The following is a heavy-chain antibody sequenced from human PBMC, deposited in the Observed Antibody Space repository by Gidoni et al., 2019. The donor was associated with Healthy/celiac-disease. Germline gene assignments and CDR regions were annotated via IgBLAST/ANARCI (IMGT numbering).Heavy chain of an antibody. Sequence: QVQLVQSGAEVKQPRSSVKVSCKASGGTFSSYAISWVRQAPGQGLEWMGGIIPIFGTANYAQKFQGRVTITADESTSTAYMELSSLRSEDTAVYYCASQLYWFREARYYYGMDVWGQGTTVTVSS. CDR3: ASQLYWFREARYYYGMDV. J-gene: IGHJ6*02. CDR1: GGTFSSYA. CDR2: IIPIFGTA. V-gene: IGHV1-69*01. D-gene: IGHD2-8*02.